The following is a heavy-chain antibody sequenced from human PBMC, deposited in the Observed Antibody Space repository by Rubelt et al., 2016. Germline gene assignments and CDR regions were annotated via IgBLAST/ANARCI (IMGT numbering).Heavy chain of an antibody. Sequence: QVQLQQWGAGLLKPSETLSLTCAVYGGSFSGYYWSWIRQHPGKGLEWIGEINHSGSTNYNPSLKSRVTISVDTSKNQFSLKLSSVTAADTAVYYCAWGGDWGFDYWGQGTLVTVSS. CDR1: GGSFSGYY. V-gene: IGHV4-34*01. J-gene: IGHJ4*02. D-gene: IGHD2-21*02. CDR2: INHSGST. CDR3: AWGGDWGFDY.